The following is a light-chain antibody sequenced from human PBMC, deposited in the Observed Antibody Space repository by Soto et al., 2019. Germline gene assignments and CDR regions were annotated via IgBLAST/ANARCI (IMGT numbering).Light chain of an antibody. CDR2: DAS. Sequence: DLQVTQSPSSLSASVGYRVTITCQASQDISTFSNWHQQKPGKAPKVLIYDASSLETGVPSRFSGGGSGTDFTLTISSLQPEDVATYYCQQYGNFPLSFGGGTKVDIK. V-gene: IGKV1-33*01. J-gene: IGKJ4*01. CDR3: QQYGNFPLS. CDR1: QDISTF.